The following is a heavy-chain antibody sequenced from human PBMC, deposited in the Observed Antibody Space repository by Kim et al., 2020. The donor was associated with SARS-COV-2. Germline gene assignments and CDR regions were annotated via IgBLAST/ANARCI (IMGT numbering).Heavy chain of an antibody. D-gene: IGHD3-3*01. J-gene: IGHJ4*02. V-gene: IGHV3-23*01. CDR3: AKAGIGVVLYYFDY. Sequence: ADSVKGRFTISRDNSKNTLYLQMNSLRAEDTAVYYCAKAGIGVVLYYFDYWGQGTLVTVSS.